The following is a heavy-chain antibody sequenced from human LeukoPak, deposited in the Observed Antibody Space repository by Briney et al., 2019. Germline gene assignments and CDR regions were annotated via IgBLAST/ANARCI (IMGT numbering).Heavy chain of an antibody. Sequence: YTSGSTSYNPSLKSRVTISIDTSNNQFSLKLSSVTAADTAVYYCAKDLGPLSGGSFDYWGQGTLVTVSS. J-gene: IGHJ4*02. CDR2: YTSGST. CDR3: AKDLGPLSGGSFDY. D-gene: IGHD2-15*01. V-gene: IGHV4-4*08.